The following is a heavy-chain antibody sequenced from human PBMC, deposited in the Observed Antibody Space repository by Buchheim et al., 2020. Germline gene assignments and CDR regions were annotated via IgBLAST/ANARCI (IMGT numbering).Heavy chain of an antibody. CDR1: GGTFSSYA. CDR3: ARGCSGGSCYYYYGMDV. CDR2: IIPILGIA. Sequence: QVQLVQSGAEVKKPGSSVKVSCKASGGTFSSYAISWVRQAPGQGLEWMGRIIPILGIANYAQKFQGRVTITADKSTSTAYMELSSLRSEDTAVYYCARGCSGGSCYYYYGMDVWGQGTT. V-gene: IGHV1-69*04. J-gene: IGHJ6*02. D-gene: IGHD2-15*01.